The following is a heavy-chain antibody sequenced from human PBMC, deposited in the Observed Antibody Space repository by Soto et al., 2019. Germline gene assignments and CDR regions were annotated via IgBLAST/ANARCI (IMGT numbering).Heavy chain of an antibody. CDR1: GLTVSTKY. V-gene: IGHV3-66*01. D-gene: IGHD3-16*01. CDR2: IYSGGST. CDR3: ARDPWAADY. Sequence: EVQLVESGGGLVQPGGSLRPSCAASGLTVSTKYRGWVRQAPGKGLEWVSVIYSGGSTFYADSVRGRFTISRDNSKNTVNLQMNSLRAEDTAVYYCARDPWAADYWGQGTLVTVSS. J-gene: IGHJ4*02.